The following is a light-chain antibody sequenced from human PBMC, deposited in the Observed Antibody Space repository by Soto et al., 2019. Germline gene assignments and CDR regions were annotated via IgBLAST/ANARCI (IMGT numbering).Light chain of an antibody. V-gene: IGKV3-15*01. CDR3: QQYNNWPIT. Sequence: EIVMTQSPGTLSVSPGERATLSCRASQNILTNLAWYQQRPGQSPRLVIYGASTRAIDIPARFSGSGSGTEFTLTISSLQSEAFVVYYCQQYNNWPITFGPGTRLEIK. J-gene: IGKJ5*01. CDR2: GAS. CDR1: QNILTN.